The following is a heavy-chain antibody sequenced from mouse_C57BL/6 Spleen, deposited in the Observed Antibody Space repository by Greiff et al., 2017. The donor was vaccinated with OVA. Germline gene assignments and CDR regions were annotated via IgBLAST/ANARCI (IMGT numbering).Heavy chain of an antibody. D-gene: IGHD1-1*01. Sequence: LVESGPELVKPGASVKLSCKASGYTFTSYDINWVKQRPGQGLEWIGWIYPRDGSTKYNEKFKGKATLTVDTSSSTAYMELHSLTSEDSAVYFCARSDPPSSYLFAYWGQGTLVTVSA. J-gene: IGHJ3*01. V-gene: IGHV1-85*01. CDR1: GYTFTSYD. CDR3: ARSDPPSSYLFAY. CDR2: IYPRDGST.